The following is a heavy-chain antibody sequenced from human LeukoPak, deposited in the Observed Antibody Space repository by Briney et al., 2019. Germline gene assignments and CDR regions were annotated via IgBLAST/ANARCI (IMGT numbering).Heavy chain of an antibody. CDR1: GGSISSYY. D-gene: IGHD6-19*01. Sequence: PSETLSPTCTVSGGSISSYYWSWIRQPAGKGLEWIGRIYTSGSSNSNPSLKSRVTMSADTSKNQFSLKLSSVTAADTAVYYCARDISVAGSFLLFDYLGQATLVTVSS. V-gene: IGHV4-4*07. CDR3: ARDISVAGSFLLFDY. CDR2: IYTSGSS. J-gene: IGHJ4*02.